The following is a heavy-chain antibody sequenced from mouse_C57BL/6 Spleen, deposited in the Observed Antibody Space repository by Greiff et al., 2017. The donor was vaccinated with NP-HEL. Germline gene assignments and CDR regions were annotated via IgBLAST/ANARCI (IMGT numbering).Heavy chain of an antibody. Sequence: QVQLQQPGAELVKPGASVKLSCKASGYTFTSYWMHWVKQRPGQGLEWIGMIHPNSGSTNYNEKFKSKATLTVDKSSSTAYMQLSSLTSVDSAVYYCARGGMGYYWFAYWGQGTLVTVSA. D-gene: IGHD1-1*01. CDR1: GYTFTSYW. CDR2: IHPNSGST. V-gene: IGHV1-64*01. CDR3: ARGGMGYYWFAY. J-gene: IGHJ3*01.